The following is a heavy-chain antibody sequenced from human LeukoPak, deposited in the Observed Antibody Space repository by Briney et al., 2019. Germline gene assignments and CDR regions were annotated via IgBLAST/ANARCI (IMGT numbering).Heavy chain of an antibody. D-gene: IGHD3-22*01. V-gene: IGHV4-59*01. CDR1: GGSISSYY. CDR3: AREEGGSYYDSSGYYYNWFDP. CDR2: IYYSGST. J-gene: IGHJ5*02. Sequence: SETLSLTCTVSGGSISSYYWSWIRQPPGKGLEWIGYIYYSGSTNYNPSLKSRVTISVDTSKNQFSLKLSSVTAADTAVYYCAREEGGSYYDSSGYYYNWFDPWGQGTLVTVSP.